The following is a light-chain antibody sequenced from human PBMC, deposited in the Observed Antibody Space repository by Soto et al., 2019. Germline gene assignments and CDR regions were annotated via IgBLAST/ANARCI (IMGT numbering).Light chain of an antibody. CDR2: GAS. CDR3: QQLNSNPLT. Sequence: DIQLTQSPSFLSASVGARVTITCRASQGIRDYVAWYQQKPGKAPKLLIFGASTLQSGVPSRFNGSGSGTEFTLTISSLHPEDFATYYCQQLNSNPLTFGPGTKVDV. V-gene: IGKV1-9*01. CDR1: QGIRDY. J-gene: IGKJ3*01.